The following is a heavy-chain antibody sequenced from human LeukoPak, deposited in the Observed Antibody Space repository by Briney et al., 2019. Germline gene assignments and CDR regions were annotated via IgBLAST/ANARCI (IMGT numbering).Heavy chain of an antibody. CDR1: GGSFSGYY. CDR3: ARHRGWTGVDY. Sequence: PSETLSLTCAVYGGSFSGYYWSWIRQPPGKGLEWIGEINHSGSTNYNPSLKSRVTISVDTSKNQFSLKLSSVTAADTAVYYCARHRGWTGVDYWGQGTLVTVSS. D-gene: IGHD6-19*01. J-gene: IGHJ4*02. V-gene: IGHV4-34*01. CDR2: INHSGST.